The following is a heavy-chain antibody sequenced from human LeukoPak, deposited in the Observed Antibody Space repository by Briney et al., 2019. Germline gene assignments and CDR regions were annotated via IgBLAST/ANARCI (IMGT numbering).Heavy chain of an antibody. CDR3: ARDLKYGDSYYYYIDV. CDR2: ISTSSSYI. CDR1: GFTFSSYS. Sequence: GGSLRLSCAAYGFTFSSYSMNWVRQAPGKGLEWVSFISTSSSYIYYADSVKGRFTISRDNAKDSLYLHMNSLRAEDTAMYYCARDLKYGDSYYYYIDVWGKGTTVTVSS. D-gene: IGHD4-17*01. V-gene: IGHV3-21*01. J-gene: IGHJ6*03.